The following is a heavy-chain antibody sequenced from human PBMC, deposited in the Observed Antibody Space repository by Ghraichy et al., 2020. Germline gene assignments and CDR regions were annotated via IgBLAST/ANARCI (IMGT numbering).Heavy chain of an antibody. CDR3: ARARAAAAYFDY. V-gene: IGHV3-7*03. D-gene: IGHD6-13*01. Sequence: GGSLRLSCAASAFTFSSYWMSWVRQAPGKGLVWVANINFDVGEKYYADSVKGRFTISRDNAKNTLFLQMNSLRAEDTAVYYCARARAAAAYFDYWGQGTLVTGSS. J-gene: IGHJ4*02. CDR2: INFDVGEK. CDR1: AFTFSSYW.